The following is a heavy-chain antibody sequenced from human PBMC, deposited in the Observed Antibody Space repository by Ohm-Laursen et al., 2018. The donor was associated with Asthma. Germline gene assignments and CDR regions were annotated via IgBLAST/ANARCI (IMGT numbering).Heavy chain of an antibody. CDR2: IDPINSYI. V-gene: IGHV5-10-1*01. J-gene: IGHJ6*02. CDR1: GYSFTGHW. CDR3: ARSKIYYDSSGYWSEAYYYYYGMDV. D-gene: IGHD3-22*01. Sequence: ESLKISCKSPGYSFTGHWITWVRQMPGKGLEWMGRIDPINSYINYSPSFQDHVTISADKSTSTAYLQWSSLQASDTAMYYCARSKIYYDSSGYWSEAYYYYYGMDVWGQGTTVIVSS.